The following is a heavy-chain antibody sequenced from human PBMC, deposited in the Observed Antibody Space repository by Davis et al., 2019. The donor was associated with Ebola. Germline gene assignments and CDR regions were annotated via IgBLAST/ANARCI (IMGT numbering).Heavy chain of an antibody. V-gene: IGHV4-61*01. Sequence: MPSETLSLTCTVSGGSVSSGRYHWTWIRQPPGKGLEWIGYIYYSGSTNYNPSLKSRVTISVDTSKNQFSLKLSSVTAADTAMYYCARDRDSTSPPYYYYYMDVWGKGTTVTVSS. CDR1: GGSVSSGRYH. D-gene: IGHD6-6*01. J-gene: IGHJ6*03. CDR3: ARDRDSTSPPYYYYYMDV. CDR2: IYYSGST.